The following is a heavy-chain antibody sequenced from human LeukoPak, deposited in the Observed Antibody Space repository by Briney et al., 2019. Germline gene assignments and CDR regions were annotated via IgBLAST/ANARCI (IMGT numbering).Heavy chain of an antibody. CDR3: ARTIAAAGKTYYFDY. CDR1: GGSISSGDYY. CDR2: IYYSGST. V-gene: IGHV4-30-4*01. D-gene: IGHD6-13*01. J-gene: IGHJ4*02. Sequence: SQTLSLTCTVSGGSISSGDYYWSWIRQPPGKGLEWIGYIYYSGSTYYNPSLKSRVTISVDTSKNQFSLKLSSVTAADTAVYYCARTIAAAGKTYYFDYWGQGTLVTVSS.